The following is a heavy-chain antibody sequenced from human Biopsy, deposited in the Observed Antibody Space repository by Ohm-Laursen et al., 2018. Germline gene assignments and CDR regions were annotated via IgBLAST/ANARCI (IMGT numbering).Heavy chain of an antibody. Sequence: SSVKVSCKSPEGTFSNYGVNWVRQAPGQGLEWLGGSIPILGTGNYAHQFQDRVTVVADTSTSTATMELRSLRSDDTAVYYCATKLTGYFHHWGQGTLVIVSS. V-gene: IGHV1-69*06. D-gene: IGHD3-9*01. CDR3: ATKLTGYFHH. CDR2: SIPILGTG. J-gene: IGHJ1*01. CDR1: EGTFSNYG.